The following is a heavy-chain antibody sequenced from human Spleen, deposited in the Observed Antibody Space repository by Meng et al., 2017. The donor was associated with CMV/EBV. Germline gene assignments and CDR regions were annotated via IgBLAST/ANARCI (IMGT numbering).Heavy chain of an antibody. Sequence: GGSLRLSCAVSGFTFSNYEMNWVRQAPGKGLEWVSYISSSGITVYYADSVKGRFIISRDNAKDSLYLQMNSLRAEDTAVYYCARDRTYCSSTSCFPHNWFDPWGQGTLVTVSS. J-gene: IGHJ5*02. CDR2: ISSSGITV. CDR3: ARDRTYCSSTSCFPHNWFDP. V-gene: IGHV3-48*03. CDR1: GFTFSNYE. D-gene: IGHD2-2*01.